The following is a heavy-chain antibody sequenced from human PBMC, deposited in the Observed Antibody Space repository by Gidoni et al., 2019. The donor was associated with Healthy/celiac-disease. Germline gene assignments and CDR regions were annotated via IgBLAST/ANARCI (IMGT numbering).Heavy chain of an antibody. CDR2: ISGSGGST. CDR1: GFTFCSSA. J-gene: IGHJ6*02. D-gene: IGHD4-17*01. Sequence: VQLLEAGGGLVQPGGSLRLSCPPSGFTFCSSAMSWVRQAPGKGLEWVSAISGSGGSTYYADSVKGRFTISRDNSKNTLYLQMNSLRAEDTAVYYCAKTTTVTTPYYYYGMDVWGQGTTVTVSS. CDR3: AKTTTVTTPYYYYGMDV. V-gene: IGHV3-23*01.